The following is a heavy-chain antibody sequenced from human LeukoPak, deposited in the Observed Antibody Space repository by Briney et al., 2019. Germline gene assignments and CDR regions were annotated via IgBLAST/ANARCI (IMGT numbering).Heavy chain of an antibody. D-gene: IGHD1-26*01. Sequence: GGSLRLSCAAPGFTFSSYWMSWVRQAPGKGLEWVANIKQDGSEKYYVDSVKGRFTISRDNAKKSLYLQMNSLRADDTAVYYCSRLGGSYYYYWGQGTLVTVSS. CDR3: SRLGGSYYYY. J-gene: IGHJ4*02. CDR2: IKQDGSEK. V-gene: IGHV3-7*01. CDR1: GFTFSSYW.